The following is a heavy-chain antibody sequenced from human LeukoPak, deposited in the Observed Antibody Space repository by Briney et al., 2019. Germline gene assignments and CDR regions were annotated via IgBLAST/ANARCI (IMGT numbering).Heavy chain of an antibody. V-gene: IGHV4-38-2*01. CDR2: IYHSGST. J-gene: IGHJ5*02. CDR1: GYSISSGYY. D-gene: IGHD2-15*01. CDR3: ARRPLLRWFDP. Sequence: PSETLSLTCAVSGYSISSGYYWGWIRQPPGQGLEWIGSIYHSGSTYYNPSLKSRVTISADTSKNQFSLKLSSVTAADTAVYYCARRPLLRWFDPWGQGTLVTVSS.